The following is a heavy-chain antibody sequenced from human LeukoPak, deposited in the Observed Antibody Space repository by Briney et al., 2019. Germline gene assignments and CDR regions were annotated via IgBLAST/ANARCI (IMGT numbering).Heavy chain of an antibody. CDR1: GFTFSRYW. Sequence: GGSLRLSCAASGFTFSRYWMHWLRQAPGKGLVWVSRISTDGSSTTYADSVKGRFTISRDNGRNTLYLQMYSLRAEGTAVYYCASYLTSIPSGMDVWGQGTTVTVSS. D-gene: IGHD2/OR15-2a*01. J-gene: IGHJ6*02. CDR3: ASYLTSIPSGMDV. V-gene: IGHV3-74*01. CDR2: ISTDGSST.